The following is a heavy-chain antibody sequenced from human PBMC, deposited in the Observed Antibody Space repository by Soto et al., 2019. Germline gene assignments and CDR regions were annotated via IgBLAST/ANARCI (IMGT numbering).Heavy chain of an antibody. D-gene: IGHD3-22*01. Sequence: GGSLRLSCAASGFTFSSFEMNWVRQAPGKGLEWVSYISNRGGAIYYADSVKGRFTISRDNSKNSLYLQMNSLRAEDTAVYYCARDLGYYDSSGYFAYWGQGTLVTVSS. CDR1: GFTFSSFE. CDR3: ARDLGYYDSSGYFAY. V-gene: IGHV3-48*03. CDR2: ISNRGGAI. J-gene: IGHJ4*02.